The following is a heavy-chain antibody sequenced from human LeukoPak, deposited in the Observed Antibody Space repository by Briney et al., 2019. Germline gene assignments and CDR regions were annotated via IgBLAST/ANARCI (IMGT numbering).Heavy chain of an antibody. CDR3: AKTTTGYSSGRYPGWPVDY. CDR1: GFTFGGYA. D-gene: IGHD6-19*01. V-gene: IGHV3-23*01. J-gene: IGHJ4*02. Sequence: GGSLRLSCAASGFTFGGYAVGWFGQVQGKGLEWVSGISVSGGGTYYADSVKGRFTISRDNSKNTVYLQMNSLSTEDTAVYHCAKTTTGYSSGRYPGWPVDYWGQGTLVTVSS. CDR2: ISVSGGGT.